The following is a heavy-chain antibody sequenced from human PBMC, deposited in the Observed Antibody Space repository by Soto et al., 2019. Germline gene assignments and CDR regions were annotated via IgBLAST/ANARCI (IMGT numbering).Heavy chain of an antibody. Sequence: SAEPSCKAPGVTYSSNSIMWVRQATRQGLEWMGGIIPIFGTANYPQKFQGRVTITTDKSTSTAYMELSSLRSEDTAVYYCARERQRKYYDLWSAYGLGVWGQGTSV. CDR1: GVTYSSNS. J-gene: IGHJ6*01. D-gene: IGHD3-3*01. CDR3: ARERQRKYYDLWSAYGLGV. V-gene: IGHV1-69*05. CDR2: IIPIFGTA.